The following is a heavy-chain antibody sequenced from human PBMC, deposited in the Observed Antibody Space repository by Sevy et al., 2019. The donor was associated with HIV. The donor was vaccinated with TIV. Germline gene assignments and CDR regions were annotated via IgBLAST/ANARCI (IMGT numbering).Heavy chain of an antibody. CDR3: VRDTHRSGYYGVNFPRASDL. CDR1: GFDFRSYE. CDR2: IDTTGTAI. D-gene: IGHD3-22*01. J-gene: IGHJ5*02. Sequence: GGSLRLSCAASGFDFRSYEMSWVRQAPGKGLQWVSYIDTTGTAIYANSVKGRFTISRDNAKNSLFLQMYGLRPDDTAVYYCVRDTHRSGYYGVNFPRASDLWGQGTLVTVSS. V-gene: IGHV3-48*03.